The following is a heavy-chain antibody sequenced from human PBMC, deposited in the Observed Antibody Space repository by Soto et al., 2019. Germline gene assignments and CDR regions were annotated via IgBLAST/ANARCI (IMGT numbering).Heavy chain of an antibody. Sequence: QVQLVQSGAEVKKPGASVRVSCKASGYTFTNYAMHWVRQAPGQRLEWMGWINAGNGNTKYSQKFKGRVTIIRDTSASTAYMELSSLGSEDTAVYYCARWVGGNYFHYWGQGTLVTVSS. J-gene: IGHJ4*02. CDR2: INAGNGNT. D-gene: IGHD6-19*01. CDR1: GYTFTNYA. V-gene: IGHV1-3*01. CDR3: ARWVGGNYFHY.